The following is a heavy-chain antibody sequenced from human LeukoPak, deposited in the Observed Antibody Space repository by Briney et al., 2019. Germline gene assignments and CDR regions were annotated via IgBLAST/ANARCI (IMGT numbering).Heavy chain of an antibody. V-gene: IGHV3-53*04. CDR3: ARVGLYSYDY. CDR1: GFTVSSNY. Sequence: PGGSLRLSCAASGFTVSSNYMSWVRQAPGKGLEWVSVIYSGGSTYYADSVKGRFTISRHNSKNTLYLQMNSLRVEDTAVYYCARVGLYSYDYWGQGTLVTVSS. CDR2: IYSGGST. D-gene: IGHD5-18*01. J-gene: IGHJ4*02.